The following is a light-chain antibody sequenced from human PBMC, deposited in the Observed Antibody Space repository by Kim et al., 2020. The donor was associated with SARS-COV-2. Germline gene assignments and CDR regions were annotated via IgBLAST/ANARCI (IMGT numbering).Light chain of an antibody. Sequence: SVSPGQTASITCSGDKLGNKYTCWYQQKPGQSPVLVIYQDSKRPSGIPERFSGSNSGNTATLTISGTQAMDEADYYCQAWDRTTVVFGGWTQLTVL. CDR1: KLGNKY. CDR2: QDS. V-gene: IGLV3-1*01. CDR3: QAWDRTTVV. J-gene: IGLJ3*02.